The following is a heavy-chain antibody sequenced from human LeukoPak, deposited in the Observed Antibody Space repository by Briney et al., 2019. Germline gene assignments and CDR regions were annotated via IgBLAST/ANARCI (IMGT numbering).Heavy chain of an antibody. J-gene: IGHJ5*02. V-gene: IGHV4-59*01. CDR2: IYYSGST. Sequence: PSETLSLTCTVSGGSISSYYWSWLRQPPGKGLEWIGYIYYSGSTNYNPSLKCRVSISVDTSKNQFSLKLSSVTAADTAVYYCARDRHYYDSSGYYVCHWFDPWGQGTLVTVCS. CDR1: GGSISSYY. CDR3: ARDRHYYDSSGYYVCHWFDP. D-gene: IGHD3-22*01.